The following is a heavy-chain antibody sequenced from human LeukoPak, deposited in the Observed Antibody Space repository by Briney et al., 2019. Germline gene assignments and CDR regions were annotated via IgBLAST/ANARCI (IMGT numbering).Heavy chain of an antibody. CDR3: ARDDSSGYRPFH. Sequence: ASVKVSCKASGYTFTSYYMHWVRQAPGQGLEWMGIINPSGGSTSYAQKFQGRVTMTRNTSTSTVYMELSSLRSEDTAVYYCARDDSSGYRPFHWGQGTLVTVSS. CDR1: GYTFTSYY. J-gene: IGHJ4*02. CDR2: INPSGGST. D-gene: IGHD3-22*01. V-gene: IGHV1-46*03.